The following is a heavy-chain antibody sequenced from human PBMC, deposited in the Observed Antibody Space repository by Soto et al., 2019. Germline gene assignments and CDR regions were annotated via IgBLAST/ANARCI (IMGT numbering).Heavy chain of an antibody. D-gene: IGHD6-19*01. CDR3: VTVKNSGWFEYYFDY. V-gene: IGHV3-15*01. CDR1: GFTFSNSW. CDR2: IKSSTDGGST. Sequence: EVQLVESGGGLVEPGGSLRLSCAASGFTFSNSWMTWVRQAPGKGLEWFGRIKSSTDGGSTDYAAPVKGRFTISRDDSRNTLYLQMNSLKTEDTAMYYCVTVKNSGWFEYYFDYWGLGTLITVSS. J-gene: IGHJ4*02.